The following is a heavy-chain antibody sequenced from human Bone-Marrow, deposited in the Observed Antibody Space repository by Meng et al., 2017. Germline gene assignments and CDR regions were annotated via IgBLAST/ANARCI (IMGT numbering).Heavy chain of an antibody. CDR2: INPNSGGT. CDR1: GYTFTGYY. V-gene: IGHV1-2*02. Sequence: ASVKVSCKASGYTFTGYYMHWVRQAPGQGLEWMGWINPNSGGTNYAQKFQGRVTMTGDTSISTAYMELSRLRSDDTAVYYCARDSGYSSSWYFGYWGQGTLVTVSS. D-gene: IGHD6-13*01. CDR3: ARDSGYSSSWYFGY. J-gene: IGHJ4*02.